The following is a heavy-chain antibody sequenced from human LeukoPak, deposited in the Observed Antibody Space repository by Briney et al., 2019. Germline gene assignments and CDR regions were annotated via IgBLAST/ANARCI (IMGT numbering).Heavy chain of an antibody. D-gene: IGHD3-10*01. CDR2: ISSSGDTI. CDR3: ARVVHYGSGPAVG. J-gene: IGHJ4*02. Sequence: GGSLRLSCAASGFPFSDYYMTWIRQAPGKGLEWVSYISSSGDTIYYADSVKGRFTISRDNARNSVHLQMNSLRAEDTAVYYCARVVHYGSGPAVGWGQGTLVTVSS. V-gene: IGHV3-11*01. CDR1: GFPFSDYY.